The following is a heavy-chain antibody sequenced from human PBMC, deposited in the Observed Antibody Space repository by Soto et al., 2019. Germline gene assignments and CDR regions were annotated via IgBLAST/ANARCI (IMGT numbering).Heavy chain of an antibody. V-gene: IGHV3-53*04. CDR1: GFTVSSNY. J-gene: IGHJ6*02. CDR2: IYSGGST. CDR3: ARSGSMPYYYYGMDV. D-gene: IGHD3-10*01. Sequence: GSLRLSCAASGFTVSSNYMSWVRQAPGKGLEWVSVIYSGGSTYYADSVKGRFTISRHNSKNTLYLQMNSLRAEDTAVYYCARSGSMPYYYYGMDVWGQGTTVTVSS.